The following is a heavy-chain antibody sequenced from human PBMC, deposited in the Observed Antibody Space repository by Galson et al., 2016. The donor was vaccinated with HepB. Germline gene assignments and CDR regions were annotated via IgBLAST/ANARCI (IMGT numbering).Heavy chain of an antibody. CDR2: IYYSGST. CDR3: AGPGFGLILYGFDP. V-gene: IGHV4-39*01. CDR1: GGSLSSNPYY. Sequence: ETLSLTCTVSGGSLSSNPYYWGWIRQPPGKGLEWIGSIYYSGSTYYNPSLKSRVTISVDTSKNQFSLKLSSVTAADTAVYYCAGPGFGLILYGFDPRGQGTLVTVSS. D-gene: IGHD2-8*01. J-gene: IGHJ5*02.